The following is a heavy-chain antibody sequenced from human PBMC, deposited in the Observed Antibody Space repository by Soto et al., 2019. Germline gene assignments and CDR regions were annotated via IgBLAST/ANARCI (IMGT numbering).Heavy chain of an antibody. CDR1: GDTVTKSG. D-gene: IGHD6-19*01. V-gene: IGHV1-18*01. J-gene: IGHJ4*02. CDR3: ASATSIAVAGKET. CDR2: ISFYNGHT. Sequence: QVQLVQSGGEVKKPGASVKVSCKASGDTVTKSGISWVRQAPGQGLEWLGWISFYNGHTNYALKFQDRITFPTDTSTSTASMELRSLTSDDTAVYYCASATSIAVAGKETWGQGTLVTVSS.